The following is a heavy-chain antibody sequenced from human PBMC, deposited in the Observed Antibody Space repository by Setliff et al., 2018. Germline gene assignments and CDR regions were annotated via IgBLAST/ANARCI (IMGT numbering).Heavy chain of an antibody. CDR3: ARDGYPGTS. D-gene: IGHD2-2*03. V-gene: IGHV3-30*02. Sequence: GGSLRLSCAASGFTFSDCAMHWVRQAPGKGLEWVTFIAYDGGVKYYADSVKGRFTISRDNSKNTLYLQMNSLRAEDTSVYYCARDGYPGTSWGQGTLVTVSS. J-gene: IGHJ5*02. CDR1: GFTFSDCA. CDR2: IAYDGGVK.